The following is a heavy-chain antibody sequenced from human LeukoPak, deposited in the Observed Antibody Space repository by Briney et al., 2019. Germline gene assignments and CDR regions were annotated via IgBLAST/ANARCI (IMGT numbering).Heavy chain of an antibody. D-gene: IGHD3-10*01. CDR1: GFTVSSNY. CDR3: ARVNGSGSYFKSPDYYYYGMDV. V-gene: IGHV3-66*01. Sequence: QPGGSLRLSCAASGFTVSSNYMSWVRQAPGKGLEWVSVIYSGGSTYYADSVKGRFTISRDNSKNTLYLQMNSLRAEDTAVYYCARVNGSGSYFKSPDYYYYGMDVWGQGTTVTVSS. CDR2: IYSGGST. J-gene: IGHJ6*02.